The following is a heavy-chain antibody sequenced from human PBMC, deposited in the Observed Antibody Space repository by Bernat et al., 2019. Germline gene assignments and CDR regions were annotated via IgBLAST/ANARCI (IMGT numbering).Heavy chain of an antibody. CDR2: INHSGST. Sequence: QVQLQQWGAGLLKPSETLSLTCAVYGGSFSGYYWSWIRQPPGKGLEWIGEINHSGSTNYNPSLKSRVTISVDTSKNQFSRKLSSVTAADTAVYYCARAVVPAEGKHPPGHHYYYYMDVWGKGTTVTVSS. CDR1: GGSFSGYY. D-gene: IGHD2-2*01. J-gene: IGHJ6*03. V-gene: IGHV4-34*01. CDR3: ARAVVPAEGKHPPGHHYYYYMDV.